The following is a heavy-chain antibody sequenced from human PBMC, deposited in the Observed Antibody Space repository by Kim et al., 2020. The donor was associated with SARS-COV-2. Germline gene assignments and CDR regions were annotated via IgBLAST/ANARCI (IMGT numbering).Heavy chain of an antibody. Sequence: GGSLTLSCAASGFSFNDFAMSWVRQVPGKGLEWVTTITVAGSTFSADSVKGRFTISRDNSKTTLYLQMNRLRVEDTAVYYCAKDIESVDKYNWFDPWGQGTLVTVSS. V-gene: IGHV3-23*01. CDR3: AKDIESVDKYNWFDP. J-gene: IGHJ5*02. CDR1: GFSFNDFA. D-gene: IGHD5-12*01. CDR2: ITVAGST.